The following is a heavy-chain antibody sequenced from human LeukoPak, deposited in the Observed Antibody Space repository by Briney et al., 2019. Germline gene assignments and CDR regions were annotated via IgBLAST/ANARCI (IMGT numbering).Heavy chain of an antibody. Sequence: ASVKVSCKSSGFTFTDHYTHWVRQAPGQGLEWMGYIGPHSTFTSSPQEFQGRVTMTRDTSMTTAYMELTRLTSDDTAVYYCVREGEGPLSKDFDYWGQGTLVTVSS. V-gene: IGHV1-2*02. CDR3: VREGEGPLSKDFDY. CDR1: GFTFTDHY. D-gene: IGHD2/OR15-2a*01. CDR2: IGPHSTFT. J-gene: IGHJ4*02.